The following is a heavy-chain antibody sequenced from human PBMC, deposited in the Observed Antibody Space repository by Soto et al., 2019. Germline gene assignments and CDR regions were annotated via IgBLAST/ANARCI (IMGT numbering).Heavy chain of an antibody. D-gene: IGHD3-3*01. CDR2: INAGNGNT. J-gene: IGHJ6*02. CDR1: GYTFTSYA. Sequence: ASVKVSCKASGYTFTSYAMHWVRQAPGQRLEWMGWINAGNGNTKYSQKFQGRVTITRDTSASTAYMELSSLRSEDTAVYYCARDKVDFWSGYSPQDYYGMHVWGQGTTVTVSS. V-gene: IGHV1-3*01. CDR3: ARDKVDFWSGYSPQDYYGMHV.